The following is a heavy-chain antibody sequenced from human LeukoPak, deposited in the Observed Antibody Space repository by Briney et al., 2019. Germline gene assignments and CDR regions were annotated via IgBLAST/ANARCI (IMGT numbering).Heavy chain of an antibody. V-gene: IGHV3-74*01. CDR2: INSDGSST. CDR1: GFTFDDYA. J-gene: IGHJ4*02. CDR3: ARVRGFANFYY. D-gene: IGHD3-10*01. Sequence: GGSLRLSCAASGFTFDDYAMHWVRQAPGKGLVWVSRINSDGSSTSYADSVKGRFTISRDNAKNTLYLQMNSLRAEDTAVYYFARVRGFANFYYWGQGTLVTVSP.